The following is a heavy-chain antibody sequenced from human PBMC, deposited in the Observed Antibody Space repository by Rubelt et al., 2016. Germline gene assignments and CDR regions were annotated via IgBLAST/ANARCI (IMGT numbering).Heavy chain of an antibody. J-gene: IGHJ4*02. CDR2: IIPILGIA. V-gene: IGHV1-69*04. D-gene: IGHD5-24*01. Sequence: QVQLVQSGAEVKKPGSSAKVSCKASGGTFSSYAISWVRQAPGQGLEWMGRIIPILGIANYAQKFQGRGTITADKSTSTAYMELSSLRSEDTAVYYCARDGYNDIWGFFDYWGQGTLVTVSS. CDR3: ARDGYNDIWGFFDY. CDR1: GGTFSSYA.